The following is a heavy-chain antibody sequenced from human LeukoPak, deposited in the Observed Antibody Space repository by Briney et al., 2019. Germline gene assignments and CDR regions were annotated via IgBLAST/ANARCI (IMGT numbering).Heavy chain of an antibody. D-gene: IGHD6-13*01. CDR2: ISGSGGST. CDR3: AKVYSGGIAAYYYYYMDV. J-gene: IGHJ6*03. V-gene: IGHV3-23*01. CDR1: GFTFSSYA. Sequence: PGGSLRLSCAASGFTFSSYAMSWVRQAPGKGLEWVSAISGSGGSTYYADSVKGRFTISRDNSKNTLYLQMNSLRAEDTAVYYCAKVYSGGIAAYYYYYMDVWGKGTTVTVSS.